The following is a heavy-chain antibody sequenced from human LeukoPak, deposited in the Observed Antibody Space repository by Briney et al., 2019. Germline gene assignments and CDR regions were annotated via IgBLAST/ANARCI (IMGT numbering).Heavy chain of an antibody. V-gene: IGHV3-48*03. D-gene: IGHD1-1*01. CDR3: AREVQLERLGFGKEGSAFDY. CDR1: GFTFSSYE. J-gene: IGHJ4*02. Sequence: EGSLRLSCAASGFTFSSYEMNWVRQAPGKGLEWVSYISSSGSTIYYADSVKGRFTISRDNAKNSLYLQMNGLRAEDTAVYYCAREVQLERLGFGKEGSAFDYWGQGTLVTVSS. CDR2: ISSSGSTI.